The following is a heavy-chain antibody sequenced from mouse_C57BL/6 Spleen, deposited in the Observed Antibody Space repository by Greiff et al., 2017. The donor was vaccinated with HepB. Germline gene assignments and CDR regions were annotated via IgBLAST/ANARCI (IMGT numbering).Heavy chain of an antibody. CDR1: GFTFSSYA. CDR2: ISDGGSYT. V-gene: IGHV5-4*01. D-gene: IGHD1-1*01. J-gene: IGHJ2*01. Sequence: EVQVVESGGGLVKPGGSLKLSCAASGFTFSSYAMSWVRQTPEKRLEWVATISDGGSYTYYPDNVKGRFTISRDNAKNNLYLQMSHLKSEDTAMYYCARSPYYYGSSPYYFDYWGQGTTLTVSS. CDR3: ARSPYYYGSSPYYFDY.